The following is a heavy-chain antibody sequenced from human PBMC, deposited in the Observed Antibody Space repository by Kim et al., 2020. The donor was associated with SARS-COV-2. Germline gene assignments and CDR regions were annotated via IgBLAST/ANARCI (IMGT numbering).Heavy chain of an antibody. V-gene: IGHV4-4*07. Sequence: TNYNPSLKSGVTMSVDTSKNQFSLKLSSVTAADTAVYYCARDVGISGFDPWGQGTLVTVSS. CDR2: T. CDR3: ARDVGISGFDP. J-gene: IGHJ5*02. D-gene: IGHD6-13*01.